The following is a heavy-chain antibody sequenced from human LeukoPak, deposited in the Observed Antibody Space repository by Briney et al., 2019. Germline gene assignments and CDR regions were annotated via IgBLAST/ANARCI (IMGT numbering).Heavy chain of an antibody. D-gene: IGHD2-15*01. CDR2: VYYTGSN. J-gene: IGHJ4*02. CDR3: ARHERTSYCNGGSCELLDD. Sequence: SETLSLTCTVSGGSISSVTDYWGWIRQPPGKGLEWIGVVYYTGSNYNYPSLKRRVTLSVDTSKNQFALKLSSVTAADTAVYYCARHERTSYCNGGSCELLDDWGQGTLVTVSS. V-gene: IGHV4-39*01. CDR1: GGSISSVTDY.